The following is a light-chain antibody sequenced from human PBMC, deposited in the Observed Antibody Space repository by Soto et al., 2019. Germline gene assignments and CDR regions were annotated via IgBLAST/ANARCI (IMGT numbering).Light chain of an antibody. Sequence: SYELTQPSSVSVSPGQTARITCSGDVLAKKYARWFQQKPGQAPVLVIYKDSERPSGIPERFSGSSSGTTVTLTISGAQVEDEADYYCYSAADNKGVFGGGTKVTV. J-gene: IGLJ2*01. CDR2: KDS. CDR3: YSAADNKGV. CDR1: VLAKKY. V-gene: IGLV3-27*01.